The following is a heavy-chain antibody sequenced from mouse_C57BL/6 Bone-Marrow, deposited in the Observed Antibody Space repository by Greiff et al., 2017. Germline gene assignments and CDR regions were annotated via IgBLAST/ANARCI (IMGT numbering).Heavy chain of an antibody. Sequence: VQLQESGAELARPGASVKMSCKASGYTFTSYTMHWVNQRPGQGLEWIGYINPSSGYTKYNQKFKDKATLTADKSSSTAYMQLSSLTSEDSAVYYCARGAYGNYVSWFAYWGQGTLVTVSA. J-gene: IGHJ3*01. CDR2: INPSSGYT. V-gene: IGHV1-4*01. CDR1: GYTFTSYT. CDR3: ARGAYGNYVSWFAY. D-gene: IGHD2-1*01.